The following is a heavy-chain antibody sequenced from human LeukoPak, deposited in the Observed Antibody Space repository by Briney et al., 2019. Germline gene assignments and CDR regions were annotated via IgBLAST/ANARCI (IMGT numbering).Heavy chain of an antibody. CDR2: IWYDGSNK. CDR1: GFTFSSYG. J-gene: IGHJ4*02. Sequence: GRSLRLSCAASGFTFSSYGIHWVRQAPGKGLEWVAFIWYDGSNKYYADSVKGRFTISRDNSKNTLYLQMNSLRAEDTAVYYCARHEGSYGLDYWGQGTLVTDSS. CDR3: ARHEGSYGLDY. D-gene: IGHD5-18*01. V-gene: IGHV3-33*01.